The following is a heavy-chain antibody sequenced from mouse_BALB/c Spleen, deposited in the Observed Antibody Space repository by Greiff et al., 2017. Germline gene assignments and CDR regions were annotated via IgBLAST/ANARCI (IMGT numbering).Heavy chain of an antibody. D-gene: IGHD2-10*02. CDR1: GYSITSDYA. CDR2: ISYSGST. Sequence: DVKLVESGPGLVKPSQSLSLTCTVTGYSITSDYAWNWIRQFPGNKLEWMGYISYSGSTSYNPSLKSRISITRDTSKNQFFLQLNSVTTEDTATYYCAREYGNYSYWYFDVWGAGTTVTVSS. V-gene: IGHV3-2*02. J-gene: IGHJ1*01. CDR3: AREYGNYSYWYFDV.